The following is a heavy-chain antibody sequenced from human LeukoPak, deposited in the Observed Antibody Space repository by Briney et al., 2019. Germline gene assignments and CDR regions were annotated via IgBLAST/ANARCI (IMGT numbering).Heavy chain of an antibody. CDR1: GYTFTSYY. V-gene: IGHV1-46*01. J-gene: IGHJ4*02. CDR2: INPSGGST. CDR3: ARDLSSGWRLFGGTFDY. Sequence: ASVKVSFKASGYTFTSYYMHWVRQAPGQGLEWMGIINPSGGSTSYAQKFQGRVTMTRDMSTSTVYMELSSLRSEDTAVYYCARDLSSGWRLFGGTFDYWGQGTLVTVSS. D-gene: IGHD6-25*01.